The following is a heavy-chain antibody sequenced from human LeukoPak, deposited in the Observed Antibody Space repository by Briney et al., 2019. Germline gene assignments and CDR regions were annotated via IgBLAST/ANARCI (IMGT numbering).Heavy chain of an antibody. V-gene: IGHV3-23*01. J-gene: IGHJ4*02. D-gene: IGHD3-22*01. CDR3: AKDSYDNSV. CDR2: ISDSGGRT. Sequence: AGVSLRLSCAAYGFTFSSYGMTWVRQAPGKGLEWVSAISDSGGRTFYADSVKGRFTISRDNSKNTLYLQMHSLRAEDTAVYYCAKDSYDNSVWGQGTLVTVST. CDR1: GFTFSSYG.